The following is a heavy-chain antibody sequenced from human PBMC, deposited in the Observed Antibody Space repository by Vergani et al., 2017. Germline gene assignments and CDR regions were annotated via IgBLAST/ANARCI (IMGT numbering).Heavy chain of an antibody. V-gene: IGHV4-59*01. D-gene: IGHD3-3*01. CDR1: GGSISSYY. Sequence: QVQLQESGPGLVKPSETLSLSCTVSGGSISSYYWSWIRQPPGKGLEWIGYIYYSGSTNYNPALKSRVTISVDTSKNQFSLKLSAVTAADTAVYYWARVGVAYDVWSGYRPYNWFDPWGQGTLVTVSS. CDR2: IYYSGST. CDR3: ARVGVAYDVWSGYRPYNWFDP. J-gene: IGHJ5*02.